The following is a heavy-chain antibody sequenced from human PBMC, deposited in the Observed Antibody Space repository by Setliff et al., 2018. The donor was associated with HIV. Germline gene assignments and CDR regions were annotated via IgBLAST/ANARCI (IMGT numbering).Heavy chain of an antibody. Sequence: GASVKVSCKASGGTFSSYAISWVRQAPGQGLEWMGGIIPIFGTANYTQKFQGRVTITADESTSTAYMELSSLRSEDTAVYYCARAGASSGWYGWYFDYWGQGTLGHRLL. V-gene: IGHV1-69*13. CDR3: ARAGASSGWYGWYFDY. CDR2: IIPIFGTA. CDR1: GGTFSSYA. D-gene: IGHD6-19*01. J-gene: IGHJ4*02.